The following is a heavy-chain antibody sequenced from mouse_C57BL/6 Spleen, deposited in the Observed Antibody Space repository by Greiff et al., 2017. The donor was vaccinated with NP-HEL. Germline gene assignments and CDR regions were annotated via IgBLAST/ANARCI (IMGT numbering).Heavy chain of an antibody. CDR1: GYAFSSSW. CDR2: IYPGDGDT. J-gene: IGHJ3*01. V-gene: IGHV1-82*01. D-gene: IGHD1-1*01. CDR3: ARDGSSAWFAY. Sequence: VQLQQSGPELVKPGASVKISCKASGYAFSSSWMNWVKQRPGKGLEWIGRIYPGDGDTNYNGKFKGKATLTADKSSSTAYMQLSSLTSEDSAVYFCARDGSSAWFAYWGQGTLVTVSA.